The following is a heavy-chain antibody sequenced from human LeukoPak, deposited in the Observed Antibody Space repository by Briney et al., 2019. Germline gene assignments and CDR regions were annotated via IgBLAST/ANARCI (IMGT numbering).Heavy chain of an antibody. D-gene: IGHD5-12*01. CDR1: GYTFSSYA. CDR2: ISGSGGST. Sequence: GGSLRLSCAASGYTFSSYAMSWVRQAPGKGLEWVSSISGSGGSTYYPDSVKGRFTISRDNSKKTLYLQMNSLRAEDTAVYYCERDWEAVDNTPTGIDFWGQGTLVTVSS. J-gene: IGHJ4*02. CDR3: ERDWEAVDNTPTGIDF. V-gene: IGHV3-23*01.